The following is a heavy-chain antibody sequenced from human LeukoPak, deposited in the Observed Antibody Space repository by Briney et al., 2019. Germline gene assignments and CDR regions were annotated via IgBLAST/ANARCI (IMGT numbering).Heavy chain of an antibody. D-gene: IGHD6-6*01. CDR1: GGTFSSYT. Sequence: SVKVSCKASGGTFSSYTISWVRQAPGQGLEWMGRIIPILGIANYAQRFQGRVTITADKSTSTAYMELSSLRSEDTAVYYCASRYSSSYYYYYYMDVWGKGTTVTVSS. CDR2: IIPILGIA. J-gene: IGHJ6*03. V-gene: IGHV1-69*02. CDR3: ASRYSSSYYYYYYMDV.